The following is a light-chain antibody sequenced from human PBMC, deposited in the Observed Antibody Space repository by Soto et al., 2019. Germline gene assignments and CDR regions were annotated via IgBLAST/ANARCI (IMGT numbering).Light chain of an antibody. V-gene: IGKV3-20*01. CDR1: QSVSGKY. CDR3: QQYGDSPRT. Sequence: EIVLTQSPGTLSLSPGERATLSCRASQSVSGKYLAWYQQKLGQATRLLIYGVSTRATGIPDRFSGSGSGTDFPLTISRLEPEDFAVYYCQQYGDSPRTFGQGTKVEIK. J-gene: IGKJ1*01. CDR2: GVS.